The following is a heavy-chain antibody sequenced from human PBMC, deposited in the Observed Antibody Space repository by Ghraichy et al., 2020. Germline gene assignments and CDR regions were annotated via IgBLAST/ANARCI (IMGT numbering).Heavy chain of an antibody. CDR3: ARDTVTTQAPDWFDP. CDR1: GGSISSSSYY. CDR2: IYYSGST. Sequence: SETLSLTCTVSGGSISSSSYYWGWIRQPPGKGLEWIGSIYYSGSTYYNPSLKSRVTISVDTSKNQFSLKLISVTAADTAVYYCARDTVTTQAPDWFDPWGQGTLVTVSS. J-gene: IGHJ5*02. D-gene: IGHD4-11*01. V-gene: IGHV4-39*07.